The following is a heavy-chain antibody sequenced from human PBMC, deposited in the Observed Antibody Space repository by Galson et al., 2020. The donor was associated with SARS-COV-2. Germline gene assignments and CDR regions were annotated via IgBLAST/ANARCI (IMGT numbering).Heavy chain of an antibody. CDR1: GFTFSSYA. J-gene: IGHJ4*02. CDR3: ATRPYYDILTGASLLDY. Sequence: GGSLRLSCAASGFTFSSYAMSWVRQAPGKGLEWVSAISGSGGSTYYADSVKGRFTISRDNSKNTLYLQMNSLRAEDTAVYYCATRPYYDILTGASLLDYWGQGTLVTVSS. CDR2: ISGSGGST. D-gene: IGHD3-9*01. V-gene: IGHV3-23*01.